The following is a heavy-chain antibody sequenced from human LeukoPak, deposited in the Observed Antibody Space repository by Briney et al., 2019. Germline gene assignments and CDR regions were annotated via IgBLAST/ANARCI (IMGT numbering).Heavy chain of an antibody. V-gene: IGHV1-46*01. Sequence: GASVKVSCKASGYTFTSYYMHWVRQAPGQGLEWMGIINPSGGSTSYAQKFQGRVTMTRDTSTSTVYMELSGLRSEDTAVYYCARVDEWLGGFDYWGQGTLVTVSS. J-gene: IGHJ4*02. CDR3: ARVDEWLGGFDY. CDR1: GYTFTSYY. D-gene: IGHD6-19*01. CDR2: INPSGGST.